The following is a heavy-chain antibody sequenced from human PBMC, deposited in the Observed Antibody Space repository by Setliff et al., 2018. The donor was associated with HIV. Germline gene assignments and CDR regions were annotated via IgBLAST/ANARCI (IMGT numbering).Heavy chain of an antibody. CDR3: AKELAASGLGYFDS. V-gene: IGHV3-48*03. J-gene: IGHJ4*02. CDR1: GFPFSSYE. CDR2: ISSSGSTI. Sequence: GGSLRLSCAASGFPFSSYEMNWVRQAPGKGLEWVSYISSSGSTIFYADSVKGRFTISRDNSKNTVYLQMNSLRAEDTAEYYCAKELAASGLGYFDSWGRGILVTVSS. D-gene: IGHD3-22*01.